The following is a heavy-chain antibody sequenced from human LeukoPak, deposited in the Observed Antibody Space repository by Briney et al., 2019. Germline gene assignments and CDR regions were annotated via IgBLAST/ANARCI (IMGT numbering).Heavy chain of an antibody. CDR2: IYSGGST. CDR1: ELTLSSNY. J-gene: IGHJ4*02. V-gene: IGHV3-53*01. D-gene: IGHD1-14*01. Sequence: PGGSLRLSCAASELTLSSNYMSWIRQAPGRGLEWVSFIYSGGSTYYADSVRGRFIISRDNSKNTLYLQMNSLRAEDTAVYYCVKSGTTFDYWGQGTLVTVSS. CDR3: VKSGTTFDY.